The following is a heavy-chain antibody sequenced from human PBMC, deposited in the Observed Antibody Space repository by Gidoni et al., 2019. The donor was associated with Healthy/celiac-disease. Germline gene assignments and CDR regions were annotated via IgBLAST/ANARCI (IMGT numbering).Heavy chain of an antibody. V-gene: IGHV4-39*01. D-gene: IGHD6-13*01. Sequence: QLQLQESGPGLVKPSETLSLTCTVSGCPISSSSYYWGWIRQPPGKGLEWIGSIYYSGSTYYNPSLKSRVTISVDTSKNQFSLKLSSVTAADTAVYYCARIAAAGPLLDYWGQGTLVTVSS. CDR2: IYYSGST. CDR3: ARIAAAGPLLDY. CDR1: GCPISSSSYY. J-gene: IGHJ4*02.